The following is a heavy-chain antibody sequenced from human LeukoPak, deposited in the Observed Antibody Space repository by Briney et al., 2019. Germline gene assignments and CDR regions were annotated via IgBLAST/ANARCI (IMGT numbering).Heavy chain of an antibody. CDR2: ISSSSSAI. CDR1: GFTFSSYS. J-gene: IGHJ4*02. Sequence: SAGSLRLSCAASGFTFSSYSMNWVRQAPGKGLEWISYISSSSSAIYYADSVKGRFTISRDNAKKSLYLQMNSLRDEDTAVYYCVRDRFYSFDYWGQGTLVTVSS. V-gene: IGHV3-48*02. CDR3: VRDRFYSFDY.